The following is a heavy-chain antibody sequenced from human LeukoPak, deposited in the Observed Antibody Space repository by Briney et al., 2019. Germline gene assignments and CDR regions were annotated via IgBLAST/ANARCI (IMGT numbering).Heavy chain of an antibody. CDR3: ARDLVFGGALDY. CDR2: IWYDGSNK. Sequence: PGRSLRLSCAASGFTFSSYGMHWVGQAPGKGLEWVAVIWYDGSNKYYADSVKGRFTISRDNSKNTLYLRMNSLRAEDTAVYYCARDLVFGGALDYWGQGTLVTVSS. J-gene: IGHJ4*02. D-gene: IGHD3-10*01. V-gene: IGHV3-33*01. CDR1: GFTFSSYG.